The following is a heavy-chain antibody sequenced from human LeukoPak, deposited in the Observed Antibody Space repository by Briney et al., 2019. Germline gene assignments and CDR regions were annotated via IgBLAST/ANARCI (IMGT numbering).Heavy chain of an antibody. CDR1: GDSINNYY. J-gene: IGHJ5*02. CDR3: AKVRYGTFNWFDP. CDR2: IYSTGTT. D-gene: IGHD2/OR15-2a*01. Sequence: SETLSLTCTVSGDSINNYYWSWIRQPAGKGLEWIGRIYSTGTTNYNPSLKSRVTMSVDTSKNQFSLKLSSVTAADTAVYYCAKVRYGTFNWFDPWGQGTLVTVSS. V-gene: IGHV4-4*07.